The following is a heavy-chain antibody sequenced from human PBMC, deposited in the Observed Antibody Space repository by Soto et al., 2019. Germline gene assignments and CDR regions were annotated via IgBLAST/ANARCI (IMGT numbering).Heavy chain of an antibody. CDR2: IIPTFGRT. CDR3: ARDTLSSFAMDV. D-gene: IGHD3-10*02. J-gene: IGHJ6*02. V-gene: IGHV1-69*13. CDR1: GDTFSSYA. Sequence: ASVKVSFKASGDTFSSYAISWVRQAPGKGLEWMGKIIPTFGRTNYAQKFQGRLTISADDSTSTAYMELSSLVSEDTAVYYCARDTLSSFAMDVWGQGTTVTVSS.